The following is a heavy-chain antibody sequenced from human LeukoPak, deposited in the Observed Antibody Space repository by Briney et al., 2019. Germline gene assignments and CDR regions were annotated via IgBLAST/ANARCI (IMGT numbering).Heavy chain of an antibody. D-gene: IGHD3-10*01. J-gene: IGHJ4*02. Sequence: GGSLRLSCAASGFTFSSYEMNWVRQAPGKGLEWVSYISSSGSTIYYADSVKGRFTISRDNAKNSLYLQMNSLRAEDTAVYYCARANVLLWFGELSVFDYWGQGTLVTVSS. CDR3: ARANVLLWFGELSVFDY. CDR2: ISSSGSTI. CDR1: GFTFSSYE. V-gene: IGHV3-48*03.